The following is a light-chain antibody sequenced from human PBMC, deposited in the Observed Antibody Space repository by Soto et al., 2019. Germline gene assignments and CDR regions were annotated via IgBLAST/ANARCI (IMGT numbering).Light chain of an antibody. CDR3: QQYNNWLWT. J-gene: IGKJ1*01. CDR1: QSVSSN. Sequence: EIVMTQSPATLSVSPGXRATLSCRASQSVSSNLAWYQQKPGQAPGLLIYGASTRATGIPARFSGSGSGTEFTLTISSLQSEDFAVYYCQQYNNWLWTFGQGTKVDIK. CDR2: GAS. V-gene: IGKV3-15*01.